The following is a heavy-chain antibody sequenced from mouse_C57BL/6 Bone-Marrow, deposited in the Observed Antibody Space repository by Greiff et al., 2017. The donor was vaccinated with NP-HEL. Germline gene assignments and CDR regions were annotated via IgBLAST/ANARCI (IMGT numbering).Heavy chain of an antibody. V-gene: IGHV1-19*01. CDR1: GYTFTDYY. Sequence: EVQRVESGPVLVKPGASVKMSCKASGYTFTDYYMNWVKQSHGKSLEWIGVINPYNGGTSYNQKFKGKATLTVDKSSSTAYMELNSLTSEDSAVYYCARPLMDYWGQGTTLTVSS. CDR3: ARPLMDY. CDR2: INPYNGGT. J-gene: IGHJ2*01.